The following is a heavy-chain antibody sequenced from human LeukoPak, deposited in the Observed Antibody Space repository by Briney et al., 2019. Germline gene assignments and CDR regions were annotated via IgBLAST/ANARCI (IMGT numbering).Heavy chain of an antibody. D-gene: IGHD3-3*01. CDR2: MNPNSGNT. Sequence: ASVKVSCKASGYTFTSYDINWVRQATGQGLEWMGWMNPNSGNTGYAQKFQGRVTMTRNTSISTAYMELSSLRSEDTAVYYCARHGGVYYDFWSGYLSWFDPWGQGTLVTVSS. CDR3: ARHGGVYYDFWSGYLSWFDP. CDR1: GYTFTSYD. V-gene: IGHV1-8*01. J-gene: IGHJ5*02.